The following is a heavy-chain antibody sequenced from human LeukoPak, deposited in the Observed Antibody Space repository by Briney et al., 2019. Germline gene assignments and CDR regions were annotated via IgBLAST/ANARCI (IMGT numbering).Heavy chain of an antibody. CDR2: ISAYNGNT. V-gene: IGHV1-18*04. J-gene: IGHJ4*02. D-gene: IGHD2-15*01. CDR3: ARDRGIYCSGGSCFDY. CDR1: GYTFTSYG. Sequence: ASVKVSCKASGYTFTSYGISWVRQAPGQGLEWMGWISAYNGNTYYAQKLQGRVTMTTDTSTSTAYMELRSLRSDDTAVYYCARDRGIYCSGGSCFDYWGQGTLVTVSS.